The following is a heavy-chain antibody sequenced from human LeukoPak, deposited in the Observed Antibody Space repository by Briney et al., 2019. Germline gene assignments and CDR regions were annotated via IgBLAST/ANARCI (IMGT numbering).Heavy chain of an antibody. D-gene: IGHD3-22*01. Sequence: GASVKVSCKASGYTFTSYGISWVRQAPGQGLEWVGWISAYNGNTNYAQKLQGRVTMTTDTSTSTAYMELRSLRSDDTAVYYCARCGRYSGYYYGVAFDIWGQGTMVTVSS. V-gene: IGHV1-18*01. CDR1: GYTFTSYG. CDR2: ISAYNGNT. CDR3: ARCGRYSGYYYGVAFDI. J-gene: IGHJ3*02.